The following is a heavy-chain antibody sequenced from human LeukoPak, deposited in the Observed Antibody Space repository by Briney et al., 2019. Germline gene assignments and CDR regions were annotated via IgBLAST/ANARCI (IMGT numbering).Heavy chain of an antibody. Sequence: GGSLRLSCAAPGFIFHDYAIHWVRQPPGKGLEWVSLISGDGGSTFYADSVKGRFTISRDNAKNTVYLQMNSLRAEDTAVYYCAKVLGGLWPGIDYWGQGTVVTVSS. D-gene: IGHD2-15*01. CDR3: AKVLGGLWPGIDY. J-gene: IGHJ4*02. CDR1: GFIFHDYA. V-gene: IGHV3-43*02. CDR2: ISGDGGST.